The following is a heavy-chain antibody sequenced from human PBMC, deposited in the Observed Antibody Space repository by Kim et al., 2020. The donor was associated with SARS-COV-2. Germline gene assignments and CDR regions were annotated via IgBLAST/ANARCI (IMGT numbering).Heavy chain of an antibody. Sequence: SETLSLTCTVSGGSISSYYWSWIRQPPGKGLEWIGYIYYSGSTNYNPSLKSRVTISVDTSKNQFSLKLSSVTAADTAVYYCARNPSGSGYYWFDPWGQGTLVTVSS. V-gene: IGHV4-59*08. J-gene: IGHJ5*02. CDR2: IYYSGST. CDR3: ARNPSGSGYYWFDP. D-gene: IGHD3-22*01. CDR1: GGSISSYY.